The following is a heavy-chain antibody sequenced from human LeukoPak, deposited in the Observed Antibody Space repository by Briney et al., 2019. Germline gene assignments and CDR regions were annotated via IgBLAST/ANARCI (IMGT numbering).Heavy chain of an antibody. CDR3: ARVIGALGAFDI. CDR2: IYYSGST. D-gene: IGHD1-26*01. V-gene: IGHV4-59*01. CDR1: GGSISSYY. J-gene: IGHJ3*02. Sequence: PETLSLTCTVSGGSISSYYWSWIRQPPGKGLEWIGYIYYSGSTNYNPSLKSRVTISVDTSKNQFSLKLSSVTAADTAVYYCARVIGALGAFDIWGQGTMVTVSS.